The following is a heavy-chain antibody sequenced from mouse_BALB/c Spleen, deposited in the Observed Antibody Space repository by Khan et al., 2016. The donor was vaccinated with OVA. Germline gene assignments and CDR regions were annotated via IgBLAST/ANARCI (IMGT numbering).Heavy chain of an antibody. CDR3: ARLAYYYNSEGFAY. V-gene: IGHV5-6*01. D-gene: IGHD1-1*01. J-gene: IGHJ3*01. CDR2: IHTGGAYT. CDR1: GFTFSTYG. Sequence: EVQLVESGGDFVRPGGSLKLSCAASGFTFSTYGMSWVRQTPDNRLEWVATIHTGGAYTYYPDSVKGRFTISRDNAKNTLYLQLSSLKSEDTAIYYCARLAYYYNSEGFAYWGQGTLVTVSA.